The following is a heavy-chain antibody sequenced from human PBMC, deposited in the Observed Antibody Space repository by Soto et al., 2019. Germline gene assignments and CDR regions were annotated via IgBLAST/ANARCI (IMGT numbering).Heavy chain of an antibody. J-gene: IGHJ4*02. V-gene: IGHV4-31*03. Sequence: QVQLQESGPGLVKPSQTLSLTCTVSGGSISSGGYYWSWIRQHPGKGLEWIGYIHHTGTTYYNPSLKSRVAISVDMSKNQFSLKMSSVTAADPAVYYCARGGDYTSSWQNPRPFDYWGQGTLVTVSS. CDR2: IHHTGTT. CDR3: ARGGDYTSSWQNPRPFDY. CDR1: GGSISSGGYY. D-gene: IGHD6-13*01.